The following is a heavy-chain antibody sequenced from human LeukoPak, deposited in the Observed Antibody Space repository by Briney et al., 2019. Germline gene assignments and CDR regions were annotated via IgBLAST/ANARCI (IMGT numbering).Heavy chain of an antibody. Sequence: PSETLSLTCTVSGGSISSYYWSWIRQPPGKGLEWIGYIYYSGSTNYNPSLKSRVTISVDTSKNQFSLKLSSVTAADTAVYYCAGVEMATITFWGQGTLVTVSS. CDR3: AGVEMATITF. CDR2: IYYSGST. CDR1: GGSISSYY. D-gene: IGHD5-24*01. V-gene: IGHV4-59*01. J-gene: IGHJ4*02.